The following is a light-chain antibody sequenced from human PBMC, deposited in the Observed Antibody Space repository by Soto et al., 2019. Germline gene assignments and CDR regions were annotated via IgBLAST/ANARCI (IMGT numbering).Light chain of an antibody. J-gene: IGKJ3*01. CDR2: DAY. Sequence: TLSGRASQSVDRYVAWYQQKLGQAPRLLIYDAYTRATGVGARFTGSGSATDFSLTITSLEPEDFAVYYCQKRGKWPSYFGPGTKVDIK. V-gene: IGKV3-11*01. CDR3: QKRGKWPSY. CDR1: QSVDRY.